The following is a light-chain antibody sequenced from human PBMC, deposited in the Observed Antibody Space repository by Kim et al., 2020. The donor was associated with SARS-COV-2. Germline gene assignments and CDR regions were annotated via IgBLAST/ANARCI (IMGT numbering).Light chain of an antibody. V-gene: IGKV3-15*01. Sequence: ERDNLSPRASQSVSRNMAWHPQEPARAPTCLIYGACTRATGIPARFSGSVSGTEFTLTISSLQSEDFAVYYCQQYNNWPPWTFGQGTKVDIK. CDR2: GAC. CDR1: QSVSRN. CDR3: QQYNNWPPWT. J-gene: IGKJ1*01.